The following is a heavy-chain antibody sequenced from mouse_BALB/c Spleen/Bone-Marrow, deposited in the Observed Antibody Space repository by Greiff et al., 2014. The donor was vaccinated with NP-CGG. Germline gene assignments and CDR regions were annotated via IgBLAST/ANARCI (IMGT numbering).Heavy chain of an antibody. CDR3: ARPATYYGNFYWYFDV. Sequence: EVKVVESGPELVKPGASVKMSCKASGYTFTSYIMHWVKQKPGQGLEWIGYINPYNDGTKYNEKFKGKATLTSDKSSSTAYMELSSLTSEDSAVYYCARPATYYGNFYWYFDVWGAGTTVTVSS. CDR2: INPYNDGT. J-gene: IGHJ1*01. V-gene: IGHV1-14*01. D-gene: IGHD2-10*01. CDR1: GYTFTSYI.